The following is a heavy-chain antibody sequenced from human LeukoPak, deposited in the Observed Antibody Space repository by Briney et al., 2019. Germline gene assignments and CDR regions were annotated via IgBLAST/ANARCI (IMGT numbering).Heavy chain of an antibody. J-gene: IGHJ6*03. Sequence: GGSLRLSCAASEFSVGSNYMTWVRQAPGKGLEWVSLIYSGGSTYYADSVKGRFTISRDNSKSTLYLQMNSLRAEDTAVYYCAMTGGYSYGYDPYYYYYMDVWGKGTTVTVSS. CDR1: EFSVGSNY. D-gene: IGHD5-18*01. CDR2: IYSGGST. CDR3: AMTGGYSYGYDPYYYYYMDV. V-gene: IGHV3-66*01.